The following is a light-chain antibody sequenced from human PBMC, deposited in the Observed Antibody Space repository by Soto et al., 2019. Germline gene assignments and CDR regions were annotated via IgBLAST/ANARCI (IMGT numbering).Light chain of an antibody. CDR1: QSVSSSQ. J-gene: IGKJ1*01. V-gene: IGKV3D-20*02. CDR2: GAS. CDR3: QQRYNWPPT. Sequence: EIVLTQSPGTLSLSPGAGATLSCRAGQSVSSSQLAWYQQKPGQAPRLLVYGASSRATGIPERFSGSVSETDFTLSISRLEPEDFALYYCQQRYNWPPTFGQGTKVDIK.